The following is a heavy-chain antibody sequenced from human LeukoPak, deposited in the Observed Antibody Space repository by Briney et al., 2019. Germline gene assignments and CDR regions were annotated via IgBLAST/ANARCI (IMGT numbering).Heavy chain of an antibody. CDR2: IYSGGST. CDR1: GFTVSSNY. V-gene: IGHV3-53*01. CDR3: ARYGSSYYQFGYYFDY. D-gene: IGHD3-10*01. J-gene: IGHJ4*02. Sequence: GGSLRLSCAASGFTVSSNYMSWVRQAPGKGLEWVSVIYSGGSTYYADSVKGRFTISRDNSKNTLYLQMSSLRAEDTAVYYCARYGSSYYQFGYYFDYWGRGTLVTVSS.